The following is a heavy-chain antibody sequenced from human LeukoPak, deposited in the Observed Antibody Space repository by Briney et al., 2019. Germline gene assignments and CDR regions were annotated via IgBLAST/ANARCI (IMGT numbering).Heavy chain of an antibody. CDR3: ARDSLVYGGNFIDY. D-gene: IGHD4-23*01. J-gene: IGHJ4*02. CDR1: GFTFSSYS. Sequence: GSLRLSCAASGFTFSSYSMNWVHQAPGKGLEWVAYIRSSGGIIYYADSVKGRFTISKDNAKNSLYLQMSSLRDEVTAVYFCARDSLVYGGNFIDYWGQGTLVTVSS. CDR2: IRSSGGII. V-gene: IGHV3-48*02.